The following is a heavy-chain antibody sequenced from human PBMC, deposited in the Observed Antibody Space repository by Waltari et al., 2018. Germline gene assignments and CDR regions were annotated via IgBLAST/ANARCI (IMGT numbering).Heavy chain of an antibody. J-gene: IGHJ4*02. CDR1: GFTFSSYA. CDR3: VNIPPRDHFDY. V-gene: IGHV3-23*01. CDR2: ISGSGGST. Sequence: EVQLLESGGGLVQPGGSLRLSCAASGFTFSSYAMRWVRQAPGKGLEWVAAISGSGGSTYYADSVKGRFTISRDNSKNTLYLQMNSLRAEDTAVYYCVNIPPRDHFDYWGQGTLVTFSS.